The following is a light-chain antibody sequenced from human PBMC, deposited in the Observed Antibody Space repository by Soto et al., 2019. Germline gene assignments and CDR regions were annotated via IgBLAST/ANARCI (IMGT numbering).Light chain of an antibody. CDR3: QHYQRYPPS. Sequence: DIQMTQYPSSLSASVGDRVTITCRASHPININLVWFQQKPGKAPKSLIYAATNLQSGVPSRFSGSGGGTDFSLTISSLQPEDVATYYCQHYQRYPPSFGGGTKLEIK. V-gene: IGKV1-16*01. CDR1: HPININ. CDR2: AAT. J-gene: IGKJ4*01.